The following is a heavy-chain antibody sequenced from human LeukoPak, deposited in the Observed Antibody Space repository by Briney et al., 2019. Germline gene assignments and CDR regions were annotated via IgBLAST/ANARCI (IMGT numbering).Heavy chain of an antibody. CDR2: ISGSGGST. Sequence: GGSLRLSCAASGFIFSDYGLHWVRQAPGKGLEWVSAISGSGGSTYYADSVKGRFTISRDNSKNTLYLQMNSLRAEDTAVYYCAKDLGLRGNAAYYDFWSGYPQDYWGQGTLVTVSS. CDR1: GFIFSDYG. J-gene: IGHJ4*02. V-gene: IGHV3-23*01. D-gene: IGHD3-3*01. CDR3: AKDLGLRGNAAYYDFWSGYPQDY.